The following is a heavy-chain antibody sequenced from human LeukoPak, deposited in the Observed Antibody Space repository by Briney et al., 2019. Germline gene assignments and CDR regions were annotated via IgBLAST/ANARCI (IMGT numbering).Heavy chain of an antibody. J-gene: IGHJ4*02. V-gene: IGHV3-30*02. CDR3: AADGQLVRGIDY. Sequence: GGSLRLSCAASGFTFSSYGMHRVRQAPGKGLEWVAFIRYDGSNKYYADSVKGRFTISRDDSKNTLYLQMNSLTADDTAVYFCAADGQLVRGIDYWGQGTLVTVSS. CDR2: IRYDGSNK. D-gene: IGHD6-13*01. CDR1: GFTFSSYG.